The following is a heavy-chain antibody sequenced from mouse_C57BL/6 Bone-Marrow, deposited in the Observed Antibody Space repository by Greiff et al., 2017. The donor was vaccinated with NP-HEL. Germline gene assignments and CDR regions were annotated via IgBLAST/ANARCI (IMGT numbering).Heavy chain of an antibody. CDR3: ARGARGAALITTGFAY. D-gene: IGHD1-1*01. V-gene: IGHV1-69*01. Sequence: QVQLQQPGAELVMPGASVKLSCKASGYTFTSYWMHWVKQRPGQGLEWIGEIDPSDSYTNYNQKFKGKSTLTVDKSCSTAYMQLSSLTSEDSAVYYCARGARGAALITTGFAYWGQGTLVTVSA. CDR2: IDPSDSYT. J-gene: IGHJ3*01. CDR1: GYTFTSYW.